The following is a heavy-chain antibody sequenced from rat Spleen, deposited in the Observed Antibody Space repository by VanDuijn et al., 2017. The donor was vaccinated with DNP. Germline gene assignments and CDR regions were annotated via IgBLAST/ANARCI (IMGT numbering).Heavy chain of an antibody. V-gene: IGHV5-29*01. CDR2: ISYDGSST. Sequence: EVQLVGSDGGLVQPGRSLKVSCAASGFTFSDYYMAWVRQAPTKGLEWVATISYDGSSTYYRDSVKGRFTISRDNAKSTLYLQMDSLRSEDTATYYCASSYSSYIFDYWGQGVMVTVSS. J-gene: IGHJ2*01. CDR3: ASSYSSYIFDY. CDR1: GFTFSDYY. D-gene: IGHD1-2*01.